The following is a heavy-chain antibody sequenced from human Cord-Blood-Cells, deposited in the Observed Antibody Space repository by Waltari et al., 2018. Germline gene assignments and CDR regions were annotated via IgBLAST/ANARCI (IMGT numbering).Heavy chain of an antibody. V-gene: IGHV1-2*02. D-gene: IGHD1-26*01. CDR2: INPNRGGT. Sequence: QVQLVQSGAEVKKPGASVKVSCKASGYTFTGYYMHWVRQAPGQGLEWMGWINPNRGGTNYAQKFQGRVTMTRDTSISTAYMERSRLRSDDTAVYYCARGIVGATDAFDIWGQGTMVTVSS. CDR1: GYTFTGYY. J-gene: IGHJ3*02. CDR3: ARGIVGATDAFDI.